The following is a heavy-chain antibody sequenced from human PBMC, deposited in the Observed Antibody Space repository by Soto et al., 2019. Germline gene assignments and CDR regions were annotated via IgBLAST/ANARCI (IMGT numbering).Heavy chain of an antibody. J-gene: IGHJ5*02. Sequence: QVQLVQSGAEVKKPWSSVKVSCKATGGTFSSYAISWVRQAPGQGLEWMGGIIPIFGPAYYAQKFQGRVTITADESTSTAYVELSSLRSEDTAVYYCARDGIWSGSYLFAPSGQGTLVTVS. CDR2: IIPIFGPA. V-gene: IGHV1-69*01. CDR3: ARDGIWSGSYLFAP. CDR1: GGTFSSYA. D-gene: IGHD3-3*01.